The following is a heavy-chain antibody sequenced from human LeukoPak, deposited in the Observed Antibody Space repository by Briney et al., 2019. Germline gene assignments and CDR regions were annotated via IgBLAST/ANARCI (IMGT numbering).Heavy chain of an antibody. V-gene: IGHV4-34*01. J-gene: IGHJ5*02. Sequence: SETLSLTCAVYGGSVSGYYWSWIRQPPGKGLEWIGEINHSGSTNYNPSLKSRVTISVDTSKNQFSLKLSSVTAADTAVYYCARLSSLANIAARGRTWLDPWGQGSLVTVSS. CDR2: INHSGST. CDR1: GGSVSGYY. D-gene: IGHD6-6*01. CDR3: ARLSSLANIAARGRTWLDP.